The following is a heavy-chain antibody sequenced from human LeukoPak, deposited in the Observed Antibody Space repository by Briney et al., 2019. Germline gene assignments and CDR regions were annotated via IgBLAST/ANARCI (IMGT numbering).Heavy chain of an antibody. Sequence: SETLSLTCTVSGGSISSGDYYWSWIRQPPGKGLEWIGYIYYSGSTYYNPSLKSRVTISVDTSKNQFSLKLSSVTAADTAVYYCARGRTTVTYYFDYWGQGTLVTVSS. CDR3: ARGRTTVTYYFDY. CDR1: GGSISSGDYY. V-gene: IGHV4-30-4*08. D-gene: IGHD4-11*01. CDR2: IYYSGST. J-gene: IGHJ4*02.